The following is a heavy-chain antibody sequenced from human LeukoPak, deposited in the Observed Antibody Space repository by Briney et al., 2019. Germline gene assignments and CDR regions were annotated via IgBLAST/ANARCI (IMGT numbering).Heavy chain of an antibody. CDR1: GFTFGDYA. J-gene: IGHJ5*02. D-gene: IGHD6-19*01. CDR3: TSDGGSGWSIRGNWFDP. V-gene: IGHV3-49*04. Sequence: PGGSLRLSCTASGFTFGDYAMTWVRQAPGKGLEWVGSIRSKVYGGTAEYAASVKGRFTISRDDSESIAYLQMNTLKTEDTAVYYCTSDGGSGWSIRGNWFDPWGQGTLVTVSS. CDR2: IRSKVYGGTA.